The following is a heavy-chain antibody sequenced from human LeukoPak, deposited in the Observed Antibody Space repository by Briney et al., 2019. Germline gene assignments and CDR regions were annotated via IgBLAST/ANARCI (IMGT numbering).Heavy chain of an antibody. V-gene: IGHV3-21*01. CDR2: ISSNSSYI. CDR1: GFTFSSYS. Sequence: PGGSLRLSCAASGFTFSSYSMNWVRQAPGKGLEWVSSISSNSSYIYYADSVKGRLTISRDNAKNSLYLQMNSLRAEDTAVYYCARDLPAFDIWGQGTMVTVSS. J-gene: IGHJ3*02. CDR3: ARDLPAFDI.